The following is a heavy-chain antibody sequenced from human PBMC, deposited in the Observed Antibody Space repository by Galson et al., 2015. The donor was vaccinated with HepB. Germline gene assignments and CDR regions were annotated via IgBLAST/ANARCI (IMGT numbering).Heavy chain of an antibody. CDR1: GGSISNSNYY. V-gene: IGHV4-39*01. Sequence: SETLSLTCTVSGGSISNSNYYWGWIRQPPGKGLEWIGSLYYTWSTYYNPSLKSRVTISVDTSKNQFSLKLSSVTAADTAVYYCARRSGSLFGYHFDYWGQGTLVTVSS. J-gene: IGHJ4*02. CDR2: LYYTWST. CDR3: ARRSGSLFGYHFDY. D-gene: IGHD1-26*01.